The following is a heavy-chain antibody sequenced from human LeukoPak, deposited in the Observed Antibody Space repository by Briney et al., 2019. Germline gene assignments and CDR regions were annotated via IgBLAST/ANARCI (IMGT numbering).Heavy chain of an antibody. V-gene: IGHV3-66*01. CDR2: IYSGGST. J-gene: IGHJ3*02. Sequence: GGSLRLSCAASGFTVSSNYMSWVRQPPAKGLECVSVIYSGGSTYYADSVKGRFTIPRDNSKNTLYLQMNSLRAEDTAVYYCARGGYSGYGPVGDAFDIWGQGKMVTVSS. CDR3: ARGGYSGYGPVGDAFDI. CDR1: GFTVSSNY. D-gene: IGHD5-12*01.